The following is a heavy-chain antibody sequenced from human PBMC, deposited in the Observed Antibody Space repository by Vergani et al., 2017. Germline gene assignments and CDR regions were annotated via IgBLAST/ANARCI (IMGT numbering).Heavy chain of an antibody. J-gene: IGHJ5*02. CDR3: ARTPYSSGWHDDFT. CDR1: GGTFSSYA. Sequence: QVQLVQSGAEVKKPGSSVKVSCKASGGTFSSYAISWVRQAPGQGLEWMGGIIPIFGTANYAQKFQGRVTITADESTSTAYMELSSLRSDDTAVYYCARTPYSSGWHDDFTWGQGTLVTVSS. CDR2: IIPIFGTA. D-gene: IGHD6-19*01. V-gene: IGHV1-69*01.